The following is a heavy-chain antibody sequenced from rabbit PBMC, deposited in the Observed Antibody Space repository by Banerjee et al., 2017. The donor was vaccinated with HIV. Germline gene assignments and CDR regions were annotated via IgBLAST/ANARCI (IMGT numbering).Heavy chain of an antibody. D-gene: IGHD4-1*01. CDR1: GFDFSFNA. Sequence: QEQLVESGGGLVQPEGSLTLTCKASGFDFSFNAMCWVRQAPGKGPEWIACIYIGDGSTDYASWVNGRFTVSRSTSLNTVTLQLTSLTAADTATYFCARDSSGWGYYFVLWGPGTLVTVS. CDR2: IYIGDGST. CDR3: ARDSSGWGYYFVL. V-gene: IGHV1S47*01. J-gene: IGHJ4*01.